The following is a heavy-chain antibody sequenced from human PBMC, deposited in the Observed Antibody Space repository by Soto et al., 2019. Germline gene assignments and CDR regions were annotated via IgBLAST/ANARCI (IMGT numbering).Heavy chain of an antibody. J-gene: IGHJ3*02. D-gene: IGHD2-2*01. CDR2: IDPSDSYT. CDR1: GYSFTSYW. V-gene: IGHV5-10-1*01. Sequence: PGEPLKISCKGSGYSFTSYWISWVRQMPGKGLEWMGRIDPSDSYTNYSPSFQGHVTISADKSISTAYLQWSSLKASDTAMYYCARHIVVVVPAAPDAFDIWGQGTMVTVSS. CDR3: ARHIVVVVPAAPDAFDI.